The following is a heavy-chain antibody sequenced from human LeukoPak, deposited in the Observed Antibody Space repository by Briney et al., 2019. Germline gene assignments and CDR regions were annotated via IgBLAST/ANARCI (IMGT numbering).Heavy chain of an antibody. CDR1: GDSLNGSH. V-gene: IGHV4-34*01. CDR3: ARVSDIMISFGGAISYFDY. CDR2: INQSGGT. J-gene: IGHJ4*02. Sequence: PSETLSLTCTLNGDSLNGSHWSWIRQPPGKGLEWIGEINQSGGTHYNPALWSRLTISIDTPKNKFSLQLTSVTTADTGVYFCARVSDIMISFGGAISYFDYWGQGALVTVSS. D-gene: IGHD3-16*02.